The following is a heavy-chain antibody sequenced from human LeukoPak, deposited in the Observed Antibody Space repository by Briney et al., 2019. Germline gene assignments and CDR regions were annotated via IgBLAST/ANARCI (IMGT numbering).Heavy chain of an antibody. CDR2: INHSGST. CDR3: ARQQNYYYMDV. V-gene: IGHV4-34*01. Sequence: PSETLSLTCAVYGGSFSGYYWSWIRQPPGKGLEWIGEINHSGSTNYNPSLKSRVTISVDTSKNQFSLKLSSVTAADTAVYYCARQQNYYYMDVWGKGTTVTVSS. J-gene: IGHJ6*03. CDR1: GGSFSGYY.